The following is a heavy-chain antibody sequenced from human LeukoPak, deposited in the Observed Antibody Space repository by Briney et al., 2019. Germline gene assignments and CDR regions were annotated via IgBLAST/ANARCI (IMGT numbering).Heavy chain of an antibody. V-gene: IGHV3-48*01. CDR2: ISSFSSTI. CDR1: GFTFSSYE. Sequence: PGGSLRLSCAASGFTFSSYEMNWVRQAPGKGLEWVSYISSFSSTIYYADSVTGRFTISRDNSKDTLYLQMNSLRAEDTAVYYCARGGSYLSAFDIWGQGTMVTVSS. CDR3: ARGGSYLSAFDI. D-gene: IGHD1-26*01. J-gene: IGHJ3*02.